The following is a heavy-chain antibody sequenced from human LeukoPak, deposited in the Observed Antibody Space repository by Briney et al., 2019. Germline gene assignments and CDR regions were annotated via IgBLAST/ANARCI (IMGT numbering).Heavy chain of an antibody. Sequence: SETLSLTCTVSGGSISSGRYYWGWIRQPPGKGLEWIGSIYYSGSTYYNPSLKSRVTISVDTSKNQFSLKLSSVTAADTAVYYCARLSVGATHYFDYWGQGTLVTVSS. CDR2: IYYSGST. CDR1: GGSISSGRYY. V-gene: IGHV4-39*01. D-gene: IGHD1-26*01. J-gene: IGHJ4*02. CDR3: ARLSVGATHYFDY.